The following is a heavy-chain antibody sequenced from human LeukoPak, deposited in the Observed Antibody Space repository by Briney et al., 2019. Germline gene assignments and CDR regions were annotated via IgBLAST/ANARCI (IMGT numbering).Heavy chain of an antibody. J-gene: IGHJ5*02. D-gene: IGHD2-2*01. CDR2: IYYSGST. V-gene: IGHV4-39*01. Sequence: SETLSLTCTVSGGSISSSSYYWGWIRQPPGKGLEWIGSIYYSGSTYYNPSLKSRVTISVDTSKNQFSLKLSSVTAADTAVYYCARQRCYDQSWFDPWGQGTLVTVSS. CDR3: ARQRCYDQSWFDP. CDR1: GGSISSSSYY.